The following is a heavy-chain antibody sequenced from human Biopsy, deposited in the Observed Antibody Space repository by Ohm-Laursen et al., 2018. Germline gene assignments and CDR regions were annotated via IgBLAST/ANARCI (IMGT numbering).Heavy chain of an antibody. CDR3: ARDPLYFDFWSGFFDT. J-gene: IGHJ4*02. Sequence: SVKVSCKAPGGTFSRYGINWVRQAPGQGLEWMGGIIPDPAFGKVSYGQKLEGRVTFTADESATTAYMELSSLRPEDTAFYYCARDPLYFDFWSGFFDTWGQGTLVTVSS. CDR1: GGTFSRYG. V-gene: IGHV1-69*13. D-gene: IGHD3-3*01. CDR2: IIPDPAFGKV.